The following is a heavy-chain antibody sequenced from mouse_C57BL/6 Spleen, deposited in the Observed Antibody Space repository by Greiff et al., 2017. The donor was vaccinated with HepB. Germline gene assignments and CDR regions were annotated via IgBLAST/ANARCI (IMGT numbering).Heavy chain of an antibody. CDR1: GYTFTSYW. J-gene: IGHJ4*01. CDR3: ARPGWDVYSYAMDY. D-gene: IGHD4-1*01. Sequence: QVQLQQPGAELVRPGSSVKLSCKASGYTFTSYWMEWVKQRPGQGLEWIGNIYPSDSETHYNQKFKDKATLTVDKSSSTAYMQLSSLTSEDSAVFYYARPGWDVYSYAMDYWGQGTSVTVSS. CDR2: IYPSDSET. V-gene: IGHV1-61*01.